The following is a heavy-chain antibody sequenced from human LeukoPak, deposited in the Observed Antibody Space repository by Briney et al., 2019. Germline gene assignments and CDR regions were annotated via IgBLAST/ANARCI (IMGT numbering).Heavy chain of an antibody. CDR1: GFTFSAYA. J-gene: IGHJ4*02. V-gene: IGHV3-64D*09. D-gene: IGHD4-17*01. Sequence: GGSLRLSCSASGFTFSAYAMYWVRQAPGKGLEYVSGISNNGGSSFYADSVKGRFTISRDNSKNTLYLQMSSLRAEDTAVYYCARLTGSTVTDNYFDYWGQGALVTVSS. CDR2: ISNNGGSS. CDR3: ARLTGSTVTDNYFDY.